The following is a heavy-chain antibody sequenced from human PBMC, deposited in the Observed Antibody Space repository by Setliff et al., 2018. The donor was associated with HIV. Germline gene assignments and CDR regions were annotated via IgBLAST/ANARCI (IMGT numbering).Heavy chain of an antibody. CDR3: TATYCRGGGRACPQMYDY. CDR2: INYSGTT. D-gene: IGHD2-15*01. Sequence: PSETLSLTCAIYGGSLSGNYCSWIRQPPGKGLAWIGEINYSGTTNHNPFLKSRVTISVDTSKKQFSLKLNSVTAADSAIYYCTATYCRGGGRACPQMYDYWGQGSLVTVSS. V-gene: IGHV4-34*01. CDR1: GGSLSGNY. J-gene: IGHJ4*02.